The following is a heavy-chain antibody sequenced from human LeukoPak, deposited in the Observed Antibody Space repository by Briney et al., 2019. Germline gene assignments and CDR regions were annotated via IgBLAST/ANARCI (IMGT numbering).Heavy chain of an antibody. J-gene: IGHJ4*02. CDR3: AREGQDRITMVRGFNY. CDR1: GYTFTGYY. CDR2: INPNSGGT. Sequence: ASVKVSCKASGYTFTGYYMHWVRQAPGQGLEWMGWINPNSGGTNYAQKFQGRATMTRDTSISTAYMELSRLRSDDTAVYYCAREGQDRITMVRGFNYWGQGTLVTVSS. D-gene: IGHD3-10*01. V-gene: IGHV1-2*02.